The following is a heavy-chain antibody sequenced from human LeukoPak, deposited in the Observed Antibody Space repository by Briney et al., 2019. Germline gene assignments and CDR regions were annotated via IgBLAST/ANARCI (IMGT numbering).Heavy chain of an antibody. Sequence: PGGSLRLSCAASGFTFSSYGMHWVRQAPGKGLEWGAVISYDGSNKYYADSVKGRFTISRDNSKNTLYLQMNSLRAEDTAVYYCAKGGYGHYSPCDYWGQGTLVTVSS. CDR3: AKGGYGHYSPCDY. CDR2: ISYDGSNK. J-gene: IGHJ4*02. V-gene: IGHV3-30*18. CDR1: GFTFSSYG. D-gene: IGHD4-17*01.